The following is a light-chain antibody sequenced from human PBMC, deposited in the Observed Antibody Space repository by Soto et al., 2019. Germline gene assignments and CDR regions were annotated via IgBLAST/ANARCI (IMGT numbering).Light chain of an antibody. V-gene: IGKV1D-16*01. CDR3: QQYHAYPLT. CDR2: AAA. CDR1: QGVSSW. Sequence: DIQMTQSPSSLSAFVGDTVTITCRASQGVSSWLAWYQQKPGKAPKTLIAAAASLQSGVPSRFRRSGSGTDFTLTIRNLQPEDFAIYYGQQYHAYPLTFGGGTKVEIK. J-gene: IGKJ4*01.